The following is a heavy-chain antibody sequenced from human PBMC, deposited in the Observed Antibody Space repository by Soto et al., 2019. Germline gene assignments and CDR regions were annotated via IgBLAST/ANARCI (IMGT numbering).Heavy chain of an antibody. J-gene: IGHJ3*02. D-gene: IGHD3-10*01. V-gene: IGHV1-69*02. CDR3: AAPGGGGAFDI. Sequence: QVQLVQSGAEVKKPGSSVKVSCKASGGTFSSYTISWVRQAPGQGLEWMGRIIPILGIANYAQKFQGRVTITADKSTSTAYMGLSSLRSEDTAVYYCAAPGGGGAFDIWGQGTMVTVSS. CDR1: GGTFSSYT. CDR2: IIPILGIA.